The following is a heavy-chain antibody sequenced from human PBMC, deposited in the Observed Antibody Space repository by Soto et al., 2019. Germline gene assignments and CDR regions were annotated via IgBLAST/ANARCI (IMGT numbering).Heavy chain of an antibody. CDR3: ARASHFWSGPYGMDV. J-gene: IGHJ6*02. CDR2: MNPNSGHT. V-gene: IGHV1-8*01. CDR1: GYTFTSYD. D-gene: IGHD3-3*01. Sequence: QVQLVQSGAEVKKPGASVKVSCKASGYTFTSYDINWVRQATGQGLEWMGEMNPNSGHTGYAQKFQGRVTMTRNTSISTAYMELSSLRSEDTAVYYCARASHFWSGPYGMDVWGQGNTVTVSS.